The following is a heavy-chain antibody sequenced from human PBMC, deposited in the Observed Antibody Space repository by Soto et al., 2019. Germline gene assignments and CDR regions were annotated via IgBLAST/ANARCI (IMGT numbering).Heavy chain of an antibody. CDR2: ISWNSGSI. D-gene: IGHD2-21*02. CDR3: AKEFGSGNSVY. V-gene: IGHV3-9*01. CDR1: RFTFDDYA. Sequence: EVQLVESGGGLVQPGRSLRLSCAASRFTFDDYAMHWVREAPGKGLEWVSGISWNSGSIGYADSVKGRFTISRDNAKNSLYLQMNGLRAEDTALYYCAKEFGSGNSVYWGQGTLVTVSS. J-gene: IGHJ4*02.